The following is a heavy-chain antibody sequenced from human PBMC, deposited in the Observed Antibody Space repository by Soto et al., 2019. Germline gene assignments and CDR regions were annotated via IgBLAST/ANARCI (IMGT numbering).Heavy chain of an antibody. CDR3: ARDDIAAAGRSFLDY. D-gene: IGHD6-13*01. CDR2: ISYDGSNK. J-gene: IGHJ4*02. Sequence: QVQLVESGGGVVQPGRSLRLSCAASGFTFSSYAMHWVRQAPGKGLEWVAVISYDGSNKYYADSVKGRFTISRDNSKGHLDRQMNSLRAEDTAVYYCARDDIAAAGRSFLDYWGQGTLVTVSS. V-gene: IGHV3-30-3*01. CDR1: GFTFSSYA.